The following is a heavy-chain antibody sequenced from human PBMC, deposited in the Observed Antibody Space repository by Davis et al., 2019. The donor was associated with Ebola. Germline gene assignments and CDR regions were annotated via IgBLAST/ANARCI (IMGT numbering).Heavy chain of an antibody. J-gene: IGHJ4*02. D-gene: IGHD5-18*01. CDR2: IYHSGST. CDR1: GGSISSSNW. V-gene: IGHV4-4*02. Sequence: PSETLSPTCAVSGGSISSSNWWSWVRQPPGKGLEWLGEIYHSGSTNYNPSLNSRVTISVDKSKNQFSLKLRSVTAADTAVYYCARGKQLWSLFDYWGQGTLVTVSS. CDR3: ARGKQLWSLFDY.